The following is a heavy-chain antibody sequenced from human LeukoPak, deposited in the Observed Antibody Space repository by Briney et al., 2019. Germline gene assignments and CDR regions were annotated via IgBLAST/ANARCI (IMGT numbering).Heavy chain of an antibody. V-gene: IGHV3-23*01. Sequence: PGGSLRLSCAASGFTFSSYAMSWVRQALGKGLEWVSAISGSGGSTYYADSVKGRFTISRDNSKNTLYLQMNSLRAEDTAVYYCAKDRGRAIFGVVTTDAFDIWGQGTMVTVSS. CDR2: ISGSGGST. CDR1: GFTFSSYA. J-gene: IGHJ3*02. CDR3: AKDRGRAIFGVVTTDAFDI. D-gene: IGHD3-3*01.